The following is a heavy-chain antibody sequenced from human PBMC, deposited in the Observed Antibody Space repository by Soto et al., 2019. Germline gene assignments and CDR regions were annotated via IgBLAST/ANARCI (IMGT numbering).Heavy chain of an antibody. V-gene: IGHV4-34*01. J-gene: IGHJ6*03. Sequence: SETLSLTCAVYGGSFSGYYWSWIRQPPGKGLEWIGEINHSGSTNYNPSLKSRVTISVDTSKNQFSLKLSSVTAADTAVYYCARSSGYYDFGSGQGYYYYYMDVWSKGTTVTVPS. D-gene: IGHD3-3*01. CDR1: GGSFSGYY. CDR3: ARSSGYYDFGSGQGYYYYYMDV. CDR2: INHSGST.